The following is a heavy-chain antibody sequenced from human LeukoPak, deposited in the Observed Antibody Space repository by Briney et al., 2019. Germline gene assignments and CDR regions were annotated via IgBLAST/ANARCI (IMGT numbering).Heavy chain of an antibody. Sequence: SETLSLTCSVSGGSISGRRYYWGWIRQPPGRGLEWIGSIHYDGATYYNPSLKSRVTMSVDTSKNQVSLKLRSGTAADTAVYYCARQAALWFGESINWFDPWGQGTLVTVSS. CDR1: GGSISGRRYY. D-gene: IGHD3-10*01. J-gene: IGHJ5*02. V-gene: IGHV4-39*01. CDR2: IHYDGAT. CDR3: ARQAALWFGESINWFDP.